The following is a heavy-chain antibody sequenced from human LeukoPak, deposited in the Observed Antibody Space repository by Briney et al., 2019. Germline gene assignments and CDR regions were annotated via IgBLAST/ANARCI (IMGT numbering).Heavy chain of an antibody. CDR3: ARDDYGSSGYLVY. CDR2: ISYDGSNK. V-gene: IGHV3-30*04. D-gene: IGHD3-22*01. J-gene: IGHJ4*02. Sequence: GGSLRLSCAASALTFSSYAMHWVRQAPGKGLEWVALISYDGSNKYYADSVKGRFTISRDNSKNTLYLQMNSLRAEDTAVYYCARDDYGSSGYLVYWGQGTLVTVSS. CDR1: ALTFSSYA.